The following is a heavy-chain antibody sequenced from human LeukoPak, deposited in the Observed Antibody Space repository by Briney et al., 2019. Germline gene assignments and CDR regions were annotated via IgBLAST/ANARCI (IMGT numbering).Heavy chain of an antibody. D-gene: IGHD2-15*01. CDR1: GYTFSAYY. CDR3: ASEAFCVGGSCQLHRVAS. V-gene: IGHV1-2*02. J-gene: IGHJ4*02. Sequence: SVQVSCKASGYTFSAYYMHWVRQAPGQGLAWMGWIDANSGDTKYAQKFQGRVTITRDTSIGTAYMELNSMISDDTAVYYCASEAFCVGGSCQLHRVASWGPGTQVTVSS. CDR2: IDANSGDT.